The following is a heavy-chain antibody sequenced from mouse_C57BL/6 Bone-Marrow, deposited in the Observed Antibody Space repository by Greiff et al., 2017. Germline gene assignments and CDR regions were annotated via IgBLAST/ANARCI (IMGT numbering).Heavy chain of an antibody. CDR3: ARGAGTRYFDY. J-gene: IGHJ2*01. V-gene: IGHV1-50*01. Sequence: VQLKESGAELVKPGASVKLSCKASGYTFTSYWMQWVKQRPGQGLEWIGEIDPSDSYTNYNQKFKGKATLTVDTSSSTAYMQLSSLTSEDSAVYYCARGAGTRYFDYWGQGTTLTVSS. CDR2: IDPSDSYT. CDR1: GYTFTSYW. D-gene: IGHD4-1*01.